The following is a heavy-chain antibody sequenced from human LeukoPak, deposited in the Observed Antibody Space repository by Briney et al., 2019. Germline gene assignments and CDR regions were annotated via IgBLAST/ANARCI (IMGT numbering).Heavy chain of an antibody. CDR1: GFTFNNYA. J-gene: IGHJ4*02. V-gene: IGHV3-23*01. CDR3: TKRGTYDFWSAYHDF. CDR2: ISGSGGST. Sequence: GGSLRLSCAASGFTFNNYAMSWVRQAPGKGLEWVSAISGSGGSTYYADSVKGRFTISRDNSKNTLYLQMNSLRAEDTAVYYCTKRGTYDFWSAYHDFWGQGTLITVSS. D-gene: IGHD3-3*01.